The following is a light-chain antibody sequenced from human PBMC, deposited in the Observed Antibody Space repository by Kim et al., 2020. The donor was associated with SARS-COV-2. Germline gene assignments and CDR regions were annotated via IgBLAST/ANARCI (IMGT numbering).Light chain of an antibody. CDR2: GEN. CDR3: NSRDSSGNHPV. Sequence: SSELTQDPAVSVALGQTVRITCQGDSLRSYYASWYQQKPGQAPVFVIYGENNRPSWIPDRFSGSSSGNTASLTITGAQAEDEGDYYCNSRDSSGNHPVFG. J-gene: IGLJ2*01. V-gene: IGLV3-19*01. CDR1: SLRSYY.